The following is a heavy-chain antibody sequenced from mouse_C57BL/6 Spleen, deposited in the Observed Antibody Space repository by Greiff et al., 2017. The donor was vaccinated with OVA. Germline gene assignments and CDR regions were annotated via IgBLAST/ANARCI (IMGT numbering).Heavy chain of an antibody. V-gene: IGHV1-64*01. CDR2: IHPNSGST. CDR1: GYTFTSYW. CDR3: AREFVYYGSSYAMDY. D-gene: IGHD1-1*01. Sequence: QVQLQQPGAELVKPGASVKLSCKASGYTFTSYWMHWVKQRPGQGLEWIGMIHPNSGSTNYNEKFKSKATLTVDKSSRTAYMQLSSLTSEDSAVYYCAREFVYYGSSYAMDYWGQGTSVTVSS. J-gene: IGHJ4*01.